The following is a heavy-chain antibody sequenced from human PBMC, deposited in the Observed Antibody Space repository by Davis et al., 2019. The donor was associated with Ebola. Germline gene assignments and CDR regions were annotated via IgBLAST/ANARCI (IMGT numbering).Heavy chain of an antibody. D-gene: IGHD3-3*01. Sequence: SETLSLTCTVSGGSTSSYYWSWIRQPPGKGLEWIGYVYYNGGTNYNPSLKSRVTISVDTSKNQFSLKLSSVTAADTAVYYCARGESYDFWSSYRLTYYYGMDVWGQGTTVTVSS. CDR2: VYYNGGT. J-gene: IGHJ6*02. CDR3: ARGESYDFWSSYRLTYYYGMDV. V-gene: IGHV4-59*01. CDR1: GGSTSSYY.